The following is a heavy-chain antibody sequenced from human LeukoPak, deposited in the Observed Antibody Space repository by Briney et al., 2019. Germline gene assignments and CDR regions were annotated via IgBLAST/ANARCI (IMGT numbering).Heavy chain of an antibody. V-gene: IGHV3-9*01. CDR3: ARGSGLRWYQIDY. CDR1: GFTFDDYA. D-gene: IGHD4-23*01. J-gene: IGHJ4*02. CDR2: ISWNSGSI. Sequence: PGRSLRLSCAASGFTFDDYAMHWVRQAPGKGLEWVSGISWNSGSIGYADSVKGRFTISRDNAKNSLYLQMNSLRAEDTAVYYCARGSGLRWYQIDYWGQGTLGTVSS.